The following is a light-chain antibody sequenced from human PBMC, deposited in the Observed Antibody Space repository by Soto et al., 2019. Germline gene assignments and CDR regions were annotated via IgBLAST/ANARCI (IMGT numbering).Light chain of an antibody. CDR3: LQDYNYPRT. J-gene: IGKJ1*01. Sequence: IHRTHSPSSLSASVVYRVTITFRASQGIRNDLGWYQQKPGKAPQLLIYAASTLQSGVPSRFSGSGSGTDFTLTISSLQPEDFATYYCLQDYNYPRTFGQGTKVDIK. CDR2: AAS. V-gene: IGKV1-6*01. CDR1: QGIRND.